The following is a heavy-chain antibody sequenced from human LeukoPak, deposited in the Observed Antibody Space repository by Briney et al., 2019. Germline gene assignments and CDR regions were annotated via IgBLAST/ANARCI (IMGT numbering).Heavy chain of an antibody. CDR3: AGGLKYYFDY. CDR1: GGSISSYY. CDR2: IYTSGST. V-gene: IGHV4-4*07. Sequence: NPSETLSLTCTVSGGSISSYYWSWIRQPAGKGLEWIGRIYTSGSTNYNPSLKSRVTMSVDTSKNQFSLKLSSVTAADAAVYYCAGGLKYYFDYWGQGTLVTVSS. J-gene: IGHJ4*02. D-gene: IGHD2-15*01.